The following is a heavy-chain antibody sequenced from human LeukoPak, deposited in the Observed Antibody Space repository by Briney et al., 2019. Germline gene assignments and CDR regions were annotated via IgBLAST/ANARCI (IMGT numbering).Heavy chain of an antibody. CDR1: GFTFSTYW. J-gene: IGHJ4*02. Sequence: PGGSLRLSCAASGFTFSTYWMSWVRQAPGKGLEWVAGIKQDGSDKYYVDSVKGRFTISRDNAKNSLYLQMNSLRAEDTAVYYCARDSDDRSWNGLFDYWGQGTLVTVSS. CDR3: ARDSDDRSWNGLFDY. V-gene: IGHV3-7*01. CDR2: IKQDGSDK. D-gene: IGHD6-13*01.